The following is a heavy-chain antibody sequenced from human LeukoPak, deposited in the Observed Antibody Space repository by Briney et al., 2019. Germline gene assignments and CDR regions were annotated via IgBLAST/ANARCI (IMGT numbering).Heavy chain of an antibody. Sequence: SETLSLTCAVYGGSFSGYYWSWIRQPPGKGLEWIGEINHSGSTNYNPSLKSRVTTSVDTSKNQFSLKLSSVTAADTAVYYCARFYYGDYSTQFDYWGQGTLVTVSS. D-gene: IGHD4-17*01. CDR2: INHSGST. V-gene: IGHV4-34*01. J-gene: IGHJ4*02. CDR3: ARFYYGDYSTQFDY. CDR1: GGSFSGYY.